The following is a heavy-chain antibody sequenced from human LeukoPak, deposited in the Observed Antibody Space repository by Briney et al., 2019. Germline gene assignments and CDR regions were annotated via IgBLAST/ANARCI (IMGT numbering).Heavy chain of an antibody. Sequence: ASVKVSCKASGYTFTSYGISWVRQAPGQGLEWMGWISAYNGNTNYAQKLQGRVTMTTDTSTSTAYMELSRLRSDDTAVYYCARGPLRGQQLVKIDYWGQGTLVTVSS. D-gene: IGHD6-13*01. V-gene: IGHV1-18*01. CDR1: GYTFTSYG. J-gene: IGHJ4*02. CDR2: ISAYNGNT. CDR3: ARGPLRGQQLVKIDY.